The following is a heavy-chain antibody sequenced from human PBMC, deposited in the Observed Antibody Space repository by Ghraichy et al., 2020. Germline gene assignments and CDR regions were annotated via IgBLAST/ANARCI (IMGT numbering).Heavy chain of an antibody. V-gene: IGHV4-59*01. CDR1: GGSISSYY. CDR2: TYYNGNT. Sequence: SETLSLTCTVSGGSISSYYWSWIRQPPGKGLEWIGYTYYNGNTNYNPSLKSRVTISLDTSKNQFSLKLSSVTAADTAVYYGAGVSSIAARPSLDYWGQGTLVTVSS. D-gene: IGHD6-6*01. J-gene: IGHJ4*02. CDR3: AGVSSIAARPSLDY.